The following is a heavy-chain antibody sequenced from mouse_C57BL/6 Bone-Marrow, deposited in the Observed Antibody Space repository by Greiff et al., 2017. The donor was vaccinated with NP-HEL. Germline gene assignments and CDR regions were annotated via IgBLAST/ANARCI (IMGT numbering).Heavy chain of an antibody. CDR1: GFNIKNTY. V-gene: IGHV14-3*01. J-gene: IGHJ4*01. CDR3: ASGEYDVGGDAMDY. D-gene: IGHD2-14*01. CDR2: IDPANGNT. Sequence: DVKLQESVAELVRPGASVKLSCTASGFNIKNTYMHWVKQRPEQGLEWIGRIDPANGNTKYAPKFQGKAPIPADTSSNTAYLQLSSLTSEDTASYYGASGEYDVGGDAMDYWGQGTSVTVSS.